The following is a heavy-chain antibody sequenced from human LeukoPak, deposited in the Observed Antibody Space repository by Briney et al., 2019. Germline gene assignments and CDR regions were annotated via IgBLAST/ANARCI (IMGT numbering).Heavy chain of an antibody. CDR3: ATNSATRGNFFDS. CDR2: ITPMFGTT. D-gene: IGHD1-1*01. Sequence: SVKVSCKASGGTFSYYEINWVRQAPGQGLEWMGGITPMFGTTNYAQKFQGRVTIIADESTSTAYMEMSSLRSEDTALYYCATNSATRGNFFDSWGQGTLVTVSS. CDR1: GGTFSYYE. J-gene: IGHJ4*02. V-gene: IGHV1-69*13.